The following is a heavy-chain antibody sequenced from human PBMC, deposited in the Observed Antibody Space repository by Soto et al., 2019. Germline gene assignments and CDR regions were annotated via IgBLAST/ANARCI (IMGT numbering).Heavy chain of an antibody. Sequence: GSLRLSCAASGFTFDDYTMHWVRQAPGKGLEWVSLISWDGGSTYYADSVKGRFTISRDNSKNSLYLQMNSLRTEDTALYYCAKDMAPSYYYYYGMDVWGQGTTVTVSS. J-gene: IGHJ6*02. CDR1: GFTFDDYT. CDR3: AKDMAPSYYYYYGMDV. V-gene: IGHV3-43*01. CDR2: ISWDGGST.